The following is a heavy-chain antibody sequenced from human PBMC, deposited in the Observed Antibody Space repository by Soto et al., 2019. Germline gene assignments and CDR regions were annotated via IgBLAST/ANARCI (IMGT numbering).Heavy chain of an antibody. CDR2: INPNSGGT. J-gene: IGHJ5*02. CDR3: ARGSGYCSGGSCLYNWFDP. V-gene: IGHV1-2*04. Sequence: ASVKVSCKASGYTFTGYYMHFVRQAPGQWLGWMGWINPNSGGTNYAQKFQGWVTMTRDTSISTAYMELSRLRSDDTAVYYCARGSGYCSGGSCLYNWFDPWGQGTLVTVSS. CDR1: GYTFTGYY. D-gene: IGHD2-15*01.